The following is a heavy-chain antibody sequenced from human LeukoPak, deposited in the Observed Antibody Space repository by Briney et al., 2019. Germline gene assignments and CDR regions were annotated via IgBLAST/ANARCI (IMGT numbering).Heavy chain of an antibody. V-gene: IGHV4-39*01. CDR3: ARRTGMVVAPTTEY. Sequence: SETLSLTCTVSGGSISSSSYYWGWIRQPPGKGREWVGCVYYSGNTSYNPSLKTRIAISLDTSNTQFSLKLSSVPAADTAVYLCARRTGMVVAPTTEYWGQGTLVTVST. CDR2: VYYSGNT. D-gene: IGHD2-15*01. CDR1: GGSISSSSYY. J-gene: IGHJ4*02.